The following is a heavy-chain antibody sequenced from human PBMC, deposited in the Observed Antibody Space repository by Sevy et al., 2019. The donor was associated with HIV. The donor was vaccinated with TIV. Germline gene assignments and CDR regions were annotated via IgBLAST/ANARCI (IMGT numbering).Heavy chain of an antibody. J-gene: IGHJ3*02. V-gene: IGHV3-11*06. Sequence: GGSLRLSCAASGFTFSDYYMSWIRQAPGKGLEWVSYISSSSSYTNYADSVKGRFTISRDNAKNSLYLQMNSLRDEDTAVYYCARESFITMIVVVQGAFDIWGQGTMVTVSS. CDR2: ISSSSSYT. D-gene: IGHD3-22*01. CDR3: ARESFITMIVVVQGAFDI. CDR1: GFTFSDYY.